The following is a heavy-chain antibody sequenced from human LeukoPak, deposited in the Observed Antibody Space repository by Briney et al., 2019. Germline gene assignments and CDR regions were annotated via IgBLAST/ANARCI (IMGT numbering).Heavy chain of an antibody. J-gene: IGHJ4*02. CDR3: ARRRVYSGSGEFDF. CDR2: IHYSGTT. Sequence: PSETLSLTCTVSGGSISSYYWSWIRQPPGKGLEWIGYIHYSGTTNYNPSLKSRVTISLDTSRNQFSLKLRSVTTADTAVYYCARRRVYSGSGEFDFWGQGTQVTVSS. V-gene: IGHV4-59*01. CDR1: GGSISSYY. D-gene: IGHD5-12*01.